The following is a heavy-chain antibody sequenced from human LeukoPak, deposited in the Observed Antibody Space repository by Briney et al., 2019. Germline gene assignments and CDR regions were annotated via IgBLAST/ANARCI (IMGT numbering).Heavy chain of an antibody. Sequence: GGSLRLSCAASGFTFSSYAMHWVRQAPGKGLEWVAVISYDGNNKYYADSVKGRFTISRDNSKNTLYLQMNSLRAEDTAVYYWARDVKMATISLYYYYYPMDVLGQGATVNGPS. D-gene: IGHD5-24*01. J-gene: IGHJ6*02. CDR1: GFTFSSYA. CDR2: ISYDGNNK. CDR3: ARDVKMATISLYYYYYPMDV. V-gene: IGHV3-30-3*01.